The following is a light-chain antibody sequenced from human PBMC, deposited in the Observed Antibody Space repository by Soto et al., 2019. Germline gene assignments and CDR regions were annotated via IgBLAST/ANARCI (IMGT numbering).Light chain of an antibody. CDR1: NSNVGSYY. V-gene: IGLV1-47*01. CDR3: ASWDDSLSGVV. CDR2: RAN. Sequence: QPVLTQPPSASGTPGQRVTISCSGSNSNVGSYYVYWYQQLPGTAPKLLIYRANQRPSGVPDRFSGSKSGTSASLAISGLLSEDEADYYCASWDDSLSGVVFGGGTKLTVL. J-gene: IGLJ2*01.